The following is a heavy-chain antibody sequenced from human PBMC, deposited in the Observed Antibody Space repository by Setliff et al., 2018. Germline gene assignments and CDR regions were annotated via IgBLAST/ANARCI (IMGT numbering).Heavy chain of an antibody. Sequence: SETLSLTCSASGASISSGSNYWSWIRQPAGKGVEWIGHILSSGGTNYNPSLKNRVSISLDTSKNQFSLNLNSVTAADTAVYFCARDTPHDPVSSNWYRNWFDPWGQGILVTVS. CDR3: ARDTPHDPVSSNWYRNWFDP. CDR2: ILSSGGT. D-gene: IGHD6-13*01. J-gene: IGHJ5*02. V-gene: IGHV4-61*09. CDR1: GASISSGSNY.